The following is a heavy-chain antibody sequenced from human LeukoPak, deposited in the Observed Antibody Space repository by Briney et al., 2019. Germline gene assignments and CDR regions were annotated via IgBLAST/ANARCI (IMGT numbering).Heavy chain of an antibody. CDR3: AERVANFDY. CDR2: ISGSGGST. Sequence: GGSLRLSCAGSGFTFSSYAMSWVRQAPGKGLEWVSSISGSGGSTNYADSVKGRFTISRDNSKNTLYLQMNSLRSEDTAVYYCAERVANFDYWGQGTLVTVSS. V-gene: IGHV3-23*01. J-gene: IGHJ4*02. D-gene: IGHD2-15*01. CDR1: GFTFSSYA.